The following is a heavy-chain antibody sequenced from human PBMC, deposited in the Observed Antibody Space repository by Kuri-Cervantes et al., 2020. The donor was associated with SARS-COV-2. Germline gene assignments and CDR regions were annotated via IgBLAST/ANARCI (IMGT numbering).Heavy chain of an antibody. CDR3: AKDRCNSGDCYPSWFDP. Sequence: GESLKISCRASGFSFSDYAIHWVRRAPGKGLEWVAVISFDGSQKYFEDSVKGRFSTSRDNSKNEVYLQMNSLRAEDTAVYHCAKDRCNSGDCYPSWFDPWGKGTLVTVSS. V-gene: IGHV3-30*18. CDR2: ISFDGSQK. CDR1: GFSFSDYA. J-gene: IGHJ5*01. D-gene: IGHD2/OR15-2a*01.